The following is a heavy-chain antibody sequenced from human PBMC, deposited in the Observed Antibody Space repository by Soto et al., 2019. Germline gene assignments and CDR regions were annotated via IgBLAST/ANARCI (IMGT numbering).Heavy chain of an antibody. CDR1: GGSISSGDYY. CDR2: SHHSGST. CDR3: AREYNKSGYRRLDP. V-gene: IGHV4-30-4*01. Sequence: QVQLQETGPGLVKPSETLSLTCTVSGGSISSGDYYWSWIRQSPGKGLEWIGYSHHSGSTYYNPSLKTRATMSVDSSRNQFSLKLTSGTAADTTVYYCAREYNKSGYRRLDPWGQGTLVTVSS. J-gene: IGHJ5*02. D-gene: IGHD3-22*01.